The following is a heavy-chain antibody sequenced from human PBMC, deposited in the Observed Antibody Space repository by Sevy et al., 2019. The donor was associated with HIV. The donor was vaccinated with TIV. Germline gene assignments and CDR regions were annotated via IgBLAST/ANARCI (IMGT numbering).Heavy chain of an antibody. CDR3: ARLGGITGNYFDY. CDR1: GFTFSSYW. Sequence: GGSLRLSCAASGFTFSSYWMSWVRQAPGKGLEWVANIKQDGSEKYYVDSVKGRFTISRDSAKNSLYLQMNSLRAEDTAVYYCARLGGITGNYFDYWGQGTLVTVSS. D-gene: IGHD1-20*01. V-gene: IGHV3-7*03. CDR2: IKQDGSEK. J-gene: IGHJ4*02.